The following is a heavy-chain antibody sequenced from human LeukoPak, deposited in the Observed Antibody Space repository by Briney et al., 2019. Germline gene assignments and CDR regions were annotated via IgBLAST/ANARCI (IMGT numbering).Heavy chain of an antibody. D-gene: IGHD2-21*02. CDR3: VPGDEVKF. CDR1: GFTFRRYG. V-gene: IGHV3-30*02. Sequence: GGSLRLSCAASGFTFRRYGMHWVRQAPGKGLEGVSFIRHDVSNASYAEFVKGRFTISRDNSKNTLYLQMNSLRTEDTAVYYCVPGDEVKFWGQGTLVIVSS. J-gene: IGHJ1*01. CDR2: IRHDVSNA.